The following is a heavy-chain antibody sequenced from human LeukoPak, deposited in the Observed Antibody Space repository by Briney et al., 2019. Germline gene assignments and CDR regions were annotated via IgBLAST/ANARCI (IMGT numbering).Heavy chain of an antibody. V-gene: IGHV4-39*01. CDR1: GGSISSSSYY. CDR2: IYYSGST. D-gene: IGHD3-22*01. CDR3: ARRESGYRIDY. J-gene: IGHJ4*02. Sequence: PSETLSLTCTVSGGSISSSSYYWGWIRQPPRKGLEWIGSIYYSGSTYYNPSLKSRVTISVDTSKNQFSLKLSSVTAADTAVYYCARRESGYRIDYWGQGTLVTVSS.